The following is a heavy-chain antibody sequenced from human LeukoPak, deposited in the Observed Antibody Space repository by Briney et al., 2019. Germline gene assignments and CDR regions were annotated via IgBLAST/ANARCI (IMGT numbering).Heavy chain of an antibody. CDR2: INPGNGNT. D-gene: IGHD1-1*01. V-gene: IGHV1-3*01. CDR1: RYTFTAYA. J-gene: IGHJ6*02. Sequence: GASVKVSCKAFRYTFTAYAIHWVRQAPGQRPEWMAWINPGNGNTEYSEKFQDRVNVTRDASAGTAYMDLTSLRSEDTAVYYCARTSGTRFYGMDVWGQGTTVTVSS. CDR3: ARTSGTRFYGMDV.